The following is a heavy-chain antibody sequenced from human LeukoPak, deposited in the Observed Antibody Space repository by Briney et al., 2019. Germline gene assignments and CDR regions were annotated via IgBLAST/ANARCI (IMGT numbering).Heavy chain of an antibody. CDR2: ISYDGSNK. CDR1: GFTFSSYA. V-gene: IGHV3-30-3*01. D-gene: IGHD3-10*01. Sequence: PGGSLRLSCAASGFTFSSYAMHWVRQAPGKGLEWVAVISYDGSNKYYADSVKGRFTISRDNSKNTLYLQMNSLRAEDTAVYYCARASKAPDYYGSEYFDYWGQGTLVTVSS. CDR3: ARASKAPDYYGSEYFDY. J-gene: IGHJ4*02.